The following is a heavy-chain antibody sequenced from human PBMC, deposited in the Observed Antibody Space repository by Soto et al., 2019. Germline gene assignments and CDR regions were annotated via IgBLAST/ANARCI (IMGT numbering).Heavy chain of an antibody. CDR1: GFTFSSYA. CDR2: ISYDGSNK. Sequence: QVQLVESGGGVVQPGRSLRLSCAASGFTFSSYAMHWVRQAPGKGLEWVAVISYDGSNKYYADSVKGRFTISRDNSKNTLYLQMNSLNAEDTAVYCCARDLSVAGTGCYWGQGTLVAFSS. J-gene: IGHJ4*02. V-gene: IGHV3-30-3*01. CDR3: ARDLSVAGTGCY. D-gene: IGHD6-19*01.